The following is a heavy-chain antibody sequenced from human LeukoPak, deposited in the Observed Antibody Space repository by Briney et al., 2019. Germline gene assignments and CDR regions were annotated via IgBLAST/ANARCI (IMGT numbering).Heavy chain of an antibody. J-gene: IGHJ4*02. D-gene: IGHD5-18*01. CDR2: ISGSGGGT. CDR3: ANLQLSLASSPY. V-gene: IGHV3-23*01. CDR1: GFTFSSYA. Sequence: PGGSLRLSCAASGFTFSSYAMSWVRQAPGKGLEWVSAISGSGGGTYYADSVKGRFTISRDNSKNTLYLQMNSLRAEDTAVYYCANLQLSLASSPYWGQGTLVTVSS.